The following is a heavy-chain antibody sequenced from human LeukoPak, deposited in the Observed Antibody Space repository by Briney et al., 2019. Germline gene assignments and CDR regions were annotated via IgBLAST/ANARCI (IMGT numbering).Heavy chain of an antibody. CDR2: IYYSGST. D-gene: IGHD2-2*01. CDR1: GGSISSYY. CDR3: ARVYCSSTSCYSRSYYYYMDV. J-gene: IGHJ6*03. Sequence: KTSETLSLTCTVSGGSISSYYWSWIRQPPGKGLEWIGYIYYSGSTNYNPSLKSRVTISVDTSKNQFSLKLSSVTAADTAVYYCARVYCSSTSCYSRSYYYYMDVWGKGTTVTVSS. V-gene: IGHV4-59*01.